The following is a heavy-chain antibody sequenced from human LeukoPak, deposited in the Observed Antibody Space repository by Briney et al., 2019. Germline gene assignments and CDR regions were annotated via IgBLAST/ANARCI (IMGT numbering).Heavy chain of an antibody. Sequence: GRSLRLSCAASGFTFDDYAMHWVRQAPGKGLEWVSGISWNSGSIGYADSVKGRFTISRDNAKNPLYLQMNSLRAEDTALYYCAKGGLLEWLLHWFDPWGQGTLVTVSS. CDR2: ISWNSGSI. CDR3: AKGGLLEWLLHWFDP. CDR1: GFTFDDYA. J-gene: IGHJ5*02. D-gene: IGHD3-3*01. V-gene: IGHV3-9*01.